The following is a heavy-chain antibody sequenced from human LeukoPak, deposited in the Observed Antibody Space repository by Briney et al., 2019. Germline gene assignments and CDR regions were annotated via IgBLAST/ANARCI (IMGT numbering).Heavy chain of an antibody. J-gene: IGHJ6*04. CDR1: EYTFTGYY. Sequence: ASVKVSCKASEYTFTGYYMHWVRQAPGQGLEWMGRIDPDTGGTVYAQKFQGRVSMTRDTSVNTAYMDLSGLTSDDTAVYYCARDSRVSLDVWGKGTTVTVSS. D-gene: IGHD6-6*01. CDR2: IDPDTGGT. V-gene: IGHV1-2*06. CDR3: ARDSRVSLDV.